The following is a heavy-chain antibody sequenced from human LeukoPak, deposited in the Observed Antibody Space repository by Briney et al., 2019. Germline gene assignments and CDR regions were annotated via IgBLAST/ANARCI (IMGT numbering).Heavy chain of an antibody. J-gene: IGHJ5*02. CDR3: ARDPLYSSGWYYFGPRGYNWFDP. Sequence: SVKVSCTASGGTFSSYAISWVRQAPGQGLEWMGGIIPIFGTANYAQKFQGRVTITADESTSTAYMELSSLRSEDTAVYYCARDPLYSSGWYYFGPRGYNWFDPWGQGTLVTVSS. V-gene: IGHV1-69*01. D-gene: IGHD6-19*01. CDR2: IIPIFGTA. CDR1: GGTFSSYA.